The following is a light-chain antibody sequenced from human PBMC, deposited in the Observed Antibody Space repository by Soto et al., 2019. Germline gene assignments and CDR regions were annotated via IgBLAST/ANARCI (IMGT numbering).Light chain of an antibody. CDR3: CSYGGSFYV. J-gene: IGLJ1*01. V-gene: IGLV2-11*01. Sequence: QSALTQPHSVSGSPGQSVAISCSGTSSDVGGYNYVSWYQQHPGKAPKLIIFDVNKRPSGVPDRFSGSKSGCTASLTISGLQAEEEADYYCCSYGGSFYVVGTGTKVTVL. CDR2: DVN. CDR1: SSDVGGYNY.